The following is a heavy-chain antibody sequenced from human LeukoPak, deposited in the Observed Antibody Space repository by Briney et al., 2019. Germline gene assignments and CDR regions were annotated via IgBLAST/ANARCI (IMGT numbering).Heavy chain of an antibody. CDR3: ARMSGQTYGEYYLKV. Sequence: PGGSLIPSCAASGFTFSCFAMSGVRQAPGKGLEWVSGMGGSGRSTFYAESVKGRFTISRDNSRNTLYLQMNTLRVEDTGVYYCARMSGQTYGEYYLKVRGQGTLVTVSS. V-gene: IGHV3-23*01. D-gene: IGHD1-26*01. CDR2: MGGSGRST. CDR1: GFTFSCFA. J-gene: IGHJ4*02.